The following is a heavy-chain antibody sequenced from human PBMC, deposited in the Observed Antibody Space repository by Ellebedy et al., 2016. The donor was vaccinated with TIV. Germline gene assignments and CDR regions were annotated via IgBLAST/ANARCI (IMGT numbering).Heavy chain of an antibody. CDR3: AKDRTPGDGYWVFDQ. V-gene: IGHV3-23*01. CDR1: GFTFSSYA. CDR2: ISHTGTST. D-gene: IGHD5-18*01. J-gene: IGHJ4*02. Sequence: GESLKISCAASGFTFSSYAMSWVRQAPGKGLEWVSTISHTGTSTYYADSVEGRFTISRDTSKTTLYLHMNSLRDGDTAIYYCAKDRTPGDGYWVFDQWGQGTLVTVSS.